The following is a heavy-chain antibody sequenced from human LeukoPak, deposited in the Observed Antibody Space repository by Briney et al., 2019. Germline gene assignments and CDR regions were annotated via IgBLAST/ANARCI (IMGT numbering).Heavy chain of an antibody. CDR3: ATNCGGDLYYFDY. Sequence: ASVKISCKVSGYTFTDYYMHWVQQAPGKGLEWVGLVDPEDGETIYAEKFQGRVTITADTSTDTAYMELSSLRSEDTAVYYCATNCGGDLYYFDYWGQGTLVTVSS. CDR1: GYTFTDYY. D-gene: IGHD2-21*02. J-gene: IGHJ4*02. V-gene: IGHV1-69-2*01. CDR2: VDPEDGET.